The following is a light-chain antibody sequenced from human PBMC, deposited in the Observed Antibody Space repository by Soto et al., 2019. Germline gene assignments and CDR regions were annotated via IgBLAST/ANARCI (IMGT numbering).Light chain of an antibody. J-gene: IGKJ1*01. CDR1: QRISRW. Sequence: IRVSPSLSALSAKVHLRVTIKCLASQRISRWLAWYQQKPGKAPRLLIYDASNLESRVPSRFSGSGSGTDFTLTISSLQPEDFATYYCHQSSSSPPGTFAQGTKV. V-gene: IGKV1-39*01. CDR2: DAS. CDR3: HQSSSSPPGT.